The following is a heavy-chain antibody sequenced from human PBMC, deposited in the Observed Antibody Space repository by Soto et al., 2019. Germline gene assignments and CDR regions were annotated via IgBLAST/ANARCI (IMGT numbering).Heavy chain of an antibody. V-gene: IGHV3-23*01. CDR3: AKGVVGATIYFDY. D-gene: IGHD1-26*01. CDR2: ISGSGGST. J-gene: IGHJ4*02. CDR1: GFTFSSYA. Sequence: LRLSCAASGFTFSSYAMSWVRQAPGKGLEWVSAISGSGGSTYYADSVKGRFTISRDNSKNTLYLQMNSLRAEDTAVYYCAKGVVGATIYFDYWGQGTLVTVSS.